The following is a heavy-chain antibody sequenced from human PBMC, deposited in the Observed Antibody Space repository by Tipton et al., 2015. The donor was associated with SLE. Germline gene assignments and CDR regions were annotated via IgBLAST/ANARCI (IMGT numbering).Heavy chain of an antibody. CDR3: AKKYWDLLTES. CDR2: IGGSGLAT. D-gene: IGHD2/OR15-2a*01. J-gene: IGHJ5*02. CDR1: GFTFNRYW. V-gene: IGHV3-23*01. Sequence: SLRLSCAASGFTFNRYWMHWVRQAPGKGLEWVASIGGSGLATYYTGSVKGRFTISRDNSKDTVHLQMNSLRAEDTAVYFCAKKYWDLLTESWGQGTLVTVSS.